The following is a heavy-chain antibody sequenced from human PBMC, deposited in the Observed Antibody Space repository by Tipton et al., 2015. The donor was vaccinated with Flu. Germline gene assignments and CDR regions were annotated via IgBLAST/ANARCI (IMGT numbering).Heavy chain of an antibody. V-gene: IGHV4-38-2*02. J-gene: IGHJ5*02. CDR1: GVSVRSGIYY. Sequence: TLSLTCTVSGVSVRSGIYYWTWIRQPPGKGLEWIGNIHRSGNTYHNPSLKSRVTISVDTSKNQFSLKLSSVTAAGTAVYYCARRDYSNYVSEPKNWFHPWGQGTLVTVSS. CDR2: IHRSGNT. CDR3: ARRDYSNYVSEPKNWFHP. D-gene: IGHD4-11*01.